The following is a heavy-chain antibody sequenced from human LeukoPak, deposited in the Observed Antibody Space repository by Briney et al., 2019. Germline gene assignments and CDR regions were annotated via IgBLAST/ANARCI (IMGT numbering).Heavy chain of an antibody. CDR1: GGTFSSYA. Sequence: GASVKVSCKASGGTFSSYAINWVRQATGQGPEWMGWMNPENGNTGYAQKFQGRITMTRDTSISTAYMELGSLGSEDTAVYYCASSYCTGGCYTGWGHWGQGSLVTVSS. CDR2: MNPENGNT. V-gene: IGHV1-8*02. J-gene: IGHJ4*02. CDR3: ASSYCTGGCYTGWGH. D-gene: IGHD2-8*02.